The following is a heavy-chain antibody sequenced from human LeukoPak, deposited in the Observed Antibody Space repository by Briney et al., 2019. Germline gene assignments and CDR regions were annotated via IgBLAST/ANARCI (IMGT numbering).Heavy chain of an antibody. J-gene: IGHJ4*02. CDR3: ASRTPDETYFAVFDY. Sequence: GGSLRLSCAASGFTFSSYAMTWVRQTPEKGLEWVSGITGSGGSTYHAESVKGRFTISRDNSKNTLYLQMNNLRAEDTAIYYCASRTPDETYFAVFDYCGQGTLVTVSS. CDR1: GFTFSSYA. CDR2: ITGSGGST. V-gene: IGHV3-23*01. D-gene: IGHD2-15*01.